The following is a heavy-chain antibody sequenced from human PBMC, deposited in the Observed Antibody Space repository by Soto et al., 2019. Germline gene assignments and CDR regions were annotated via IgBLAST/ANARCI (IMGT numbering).Heavy chain of an antibody. CDR3: ARGFRSNY. D-gene: IGHD1-26*01. CDR1: GGSFSGYY. V-gene: IGHV4-34*01. J-gene: IGHJ4*02. CDR2: INHSGST. Sequence: QVQLQQWGAGLLKPSETLSLTCAVYGGSFSGYYWSWIRQPPGKGLEWIGEINHSGSTNYNPSLKSRVTISVDTCKNQFSLKLSSVTAADTAVYYCARGFRSNYWGQGTLVTVSS.